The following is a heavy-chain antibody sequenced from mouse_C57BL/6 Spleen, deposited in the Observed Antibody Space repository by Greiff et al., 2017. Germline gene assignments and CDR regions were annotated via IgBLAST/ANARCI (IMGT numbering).Heavy chain of an antibody. J-gene: IGHJ4*01. D-gene: IGHD1-1*01. CDR2: INPNYGTT. CDR1: GYSFTDYN. V-gene: IGHV1-39*01. Sequence: VQLQQSGPELVKPGASVKISCKASGYSFTDYNMNWVKQSNGKSLEWIGVINPNYGTTSYNQKFKGKATLTVDQSSSTANMQLNSLTSEDSAVDYFAASLTPVEATPMDYWGQETSVTVSS. CDR3: AASLTPVEATPMDY.